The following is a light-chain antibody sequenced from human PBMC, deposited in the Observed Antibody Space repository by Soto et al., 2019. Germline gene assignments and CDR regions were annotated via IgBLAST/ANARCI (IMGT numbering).Light chain of an antibody. V-gene: IGLV2-11*01. CDR1: SGDVGGYNY. Sequence: QSALTQPRSVSGSPGQSVTISCTGTSGDVGGYNYVSWFQQYPGKVPKLMIHDVSERPSGVPGRFSGSKSGNTASLTISGLQAEDEADYYCCSFANYTFIVFGGGTKLTVL. CDR3: CSFANYTFIV. J-gene: IGLJ2*01. CDR2: DVS.